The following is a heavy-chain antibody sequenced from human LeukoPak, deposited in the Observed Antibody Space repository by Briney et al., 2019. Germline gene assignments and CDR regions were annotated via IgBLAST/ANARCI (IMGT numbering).Heavy chain of an antibody. V-gene: IGHV3-73*01. CDR2: IRSKANSYAT. J-gene: IGHJ6*03. CDR1: GFTFSGSA. Sequence: GGSLRLSCAASGFTFSGSAMHWVRQASGKGLKWVGRIRSKANSYATAYAASVKGRFTISRDDSKNTAYLQMNSLKTEDTAVYYCTRAYYYYMDVWGKGTTVTVSS. CDR3: TRAYYYYMDV.